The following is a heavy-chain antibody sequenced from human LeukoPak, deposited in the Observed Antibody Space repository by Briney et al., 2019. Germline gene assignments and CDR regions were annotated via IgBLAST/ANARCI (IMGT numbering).Heavy chain of an antibody. CDR2: IYSGGST. J-gene: IGHJ4*02. CDR1: GFTVSSNY. Sequence: AGGSLRLSCAASGFTVSSNYMSWVRQAPGKGLEWVSVIYSGGSTYYADSVKGRFTISRDNSKNTLYLQMNSLRAEDTAVYYCARGSTVTIPALDYWGQGTLVTVSS. D-gene: IGHD4-17*01. CDR3: ARGSTVTIPALDY. V-gene: IGHV3-66*01.